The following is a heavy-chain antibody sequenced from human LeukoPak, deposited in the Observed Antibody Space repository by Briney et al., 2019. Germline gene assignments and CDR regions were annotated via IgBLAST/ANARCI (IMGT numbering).Heavy chain of an antibody. V-gene: IGHV3-53*01. Sequence: GGSLRLSCAASGFNVSNNYMSWVRQAPGKGLDWVAVLYSDGSTYYADSVKGRFTISRDNSKNTLYLQMNSLRAEDTAVYYCARESPPHWYFDLWGRGTLVTVSS. CDR1: GFNVSNNY. CDR2: LYSDGST. J-gene: IGHJ2*01. CDR3: ARESPPHWYFDL.